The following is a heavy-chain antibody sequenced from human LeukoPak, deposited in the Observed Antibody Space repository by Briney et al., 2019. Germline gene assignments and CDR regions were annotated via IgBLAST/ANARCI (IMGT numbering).Heavy chain of an antibody. D-gene: IGHD5-24*01. Sequence: PGGSLRLSCAASGFTFSSYSMNWVRQAPGKGLEWVSSISSSSSYIYYADSVKGRFTISRDNAKNSLYLQMNSLRAEDTAVYYCARGSVATNWDFDYWGQGTLVTVSS. CDR1: GFTFSSYS. CDR3: ARGSVATNWDFDY. CDR2: ISSSSSYI. V-gene: IGHV3-21*01. J-gene: IGHJ4*02.